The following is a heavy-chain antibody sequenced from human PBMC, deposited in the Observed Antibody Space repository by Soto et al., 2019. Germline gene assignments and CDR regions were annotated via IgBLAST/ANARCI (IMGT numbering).Heavy chain of an antibody. Sequence: VQLVQSGAEVKKPGSSVKVSCKASGGTFSSYAISWVRQAPGQGLEWMGGIIPIFGTANYAQKFQGRVTITADESTSTAYMELSSLRSEDTAVYYCARDFEDYGVEYFQHWGQGTLVTVSS. CDR3: ARDFEDYGVEYFQH. CDR1: GGTFSSYA. D-gene: IGHD4-17*01. CDR2: IIPIFGTA. V-gene: IGHV1-69*01. J-gene: IGHJ1*01.